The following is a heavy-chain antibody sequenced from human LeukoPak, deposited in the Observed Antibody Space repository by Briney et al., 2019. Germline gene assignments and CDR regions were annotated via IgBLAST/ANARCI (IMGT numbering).Heavy chain of an antibody. CDR3: ARIVGATTTWWFDP. CDR1: GYSISSGYY. D-gene: IGHD1-26*01. J-gene: IGHJ5*02. Sequence: PSETLSLTCTVSGYSISSGYYWGWIRQPPGQGLGWIGSIYNSGSTYYNPSLKSRVTISVDTSKNQFSRKLSSVTAADTAVYYCARIVGATTTWWFDPWGQGTLVTVSS. V-gene: IGHV4-38-2*02. CDR2: IYNSGST.